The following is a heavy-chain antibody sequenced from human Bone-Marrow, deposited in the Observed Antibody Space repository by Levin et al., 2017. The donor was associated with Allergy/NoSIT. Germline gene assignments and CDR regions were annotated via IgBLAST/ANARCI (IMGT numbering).Heavy chain of an antibody. CDR2: INPNSGGT. CDR1: GYTFTGYY. D-gene: IGHD5/OR15-5a*01. J-gene: IGHJ4*02. V-gene: IGHV1-2*02. Sequence: ASVKVSCKASGYTFTGYYMHWVRQAPGQGLEWMGWINPNSGGTNYAQKFQGRVTMTRDTSISTAYMELSRLRSDDTAVYYCARDRVSTRWGGEHNPLPRRVDYWGQGTLVTVSS. CDR3: ARDRVSTRWGGEHNPLPRRVDY.